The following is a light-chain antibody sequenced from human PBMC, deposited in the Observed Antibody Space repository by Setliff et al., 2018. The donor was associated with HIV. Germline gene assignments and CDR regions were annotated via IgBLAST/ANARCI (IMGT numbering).Light chain of an antibody. CDR3: LSYTTSSTVV. CDR2: DVT. J-gene: IGLJ2*01. CDR1: SSDVGGYNY. Sequence: LTQPPSASGSPGQSVTISCTGTSSDVGGYNYVSWYQHHPGRAPNVVIYDVTNRPSGISNRFSGSKSGNMASLTISGLQAEDEAVYYCLSYTTSSTVVFGGGTKVTVL. V-gene: IGLV2-14*03.